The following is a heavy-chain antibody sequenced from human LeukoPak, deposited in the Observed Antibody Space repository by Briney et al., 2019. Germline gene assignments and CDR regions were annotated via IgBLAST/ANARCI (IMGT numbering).Heavy chain of an antibody. CDR2: IYHSGSA. J-gene: IGHJ5*02. CDR1: GYSISSGYQ. V-gene: IGHV4-38-2*02. CDR3: ARDPRWLTPDCTSTSCYENYFDP. Sequence: SETLSLTCGVSGYSISSGYQWTWIRQSPGKGLEWIGSIYHSGSAHYNPSLKSRVTISVGTSKNQFSLNMYSVTAADTAVYYCARDPRWLTPDCTSTSCYENYFDPWGQGTLVTVSS. D-gene: IGHD2-2*01.